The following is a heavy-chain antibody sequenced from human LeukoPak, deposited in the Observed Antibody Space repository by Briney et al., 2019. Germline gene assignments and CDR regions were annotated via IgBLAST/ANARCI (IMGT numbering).Heavy chain of an antibody. V-gene: IGHV4-4*07. CDR3: ARHGYTASHYFLDF. D-gene: IGHD3-16*01. Sequence: SVTLSLTCTVSSGSINSYYWGWVRQPAGRGLEWIGRIYTTGKTDYNPSLKSRLTMSVDTSKRQFSLNLTSVTAADTAIYFCARHGYTASHYFLDFWSQGTLVTVSS. CDR2: IYTTGKT. J-gene: IGHJ4*02. CDR1: SGSINSYY.